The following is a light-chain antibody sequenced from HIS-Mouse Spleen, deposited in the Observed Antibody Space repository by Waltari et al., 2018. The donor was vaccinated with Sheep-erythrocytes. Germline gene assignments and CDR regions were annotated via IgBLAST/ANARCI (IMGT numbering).Light chain of an antibody. CDR3: CSYAGSYNHV. CDR1: SSDFGRYNY. J-gene: IGLJ1*01. V-gene: IGLV2-11*01. CDR2: DVS. Sequence: QSALTQPRSVSGSPGQSVTISCTGTSSDFGRYNYVSWYQQHPGKAPKLLIYDVSKRPSGVPDRFSGSKSGNTASLTISGLQAEDEADYYCCSYAGSYNHVFATGTKVTVL.